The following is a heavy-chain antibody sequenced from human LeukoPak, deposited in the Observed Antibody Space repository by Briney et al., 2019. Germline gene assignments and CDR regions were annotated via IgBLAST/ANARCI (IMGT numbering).Heavy chain of an antibody. CDR3: AKDRGYYYDSSGYYYFDY. CDR2: IYSGGST. D-gene: IGHD3-22*01. J-gene: IGHJ4*02. Sequence: GGSLRLSCAASGFTVSSNYMGWVRQAPGKGLEWVSVIYSGGSTYYADSVKGRFTISRDNSKNTLYLQMNSLRAEDTAVYYCAKDRGYYYDSSGYYYFDYWGQGTLVTVSS. CDR1: GFTVSSNY. V-gene: IGHV3-53*01.